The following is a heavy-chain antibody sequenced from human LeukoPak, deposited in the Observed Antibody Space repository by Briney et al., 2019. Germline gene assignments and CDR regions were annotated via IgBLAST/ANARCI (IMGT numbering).Heavy chain of an antibody. V-gene: IGHV3-73*01. CDR2: IRSKANSSAT. CDR1: GFTFSAST. D-gene: IGHD1-26*01. CDR3: TRRDFSGDLGSENYHYMDV. J-gene: IGHJ6*03. Sequence: GESLRLPCAASGFTFSASTIHWVRQASGKGLEWVGRIRSKANSSATAYAASVKGRFTVSRDDSKNTAYLHMNSLKTEDTAVYYCTRRDFSGDLGSENYHYMDVWGKGTTVTVSS.